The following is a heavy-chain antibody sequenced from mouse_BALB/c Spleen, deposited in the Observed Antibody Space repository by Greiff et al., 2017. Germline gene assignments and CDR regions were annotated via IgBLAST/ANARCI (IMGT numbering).Heavy chain of an antibody. D-gene: IGHD1-1*01. J-gene: IGHJ3*01. CDR1: GYTFTSYY. CDR3: TRGDTTVVERAWFAY. CDR2: INPSNGGT. Sequence: QVQLKESGAELVKPGASVKLSCKASGYTFTSYYMYWVKQRPGQGLEWIGEINPSNGGTNFNEKFKSKATLTVDKSSSTAYMQLSSLTSEDSAVYDCTRGDTTVVERAWFAYWGQGTLVTVSA. V-gene: IGHV1S81*02.